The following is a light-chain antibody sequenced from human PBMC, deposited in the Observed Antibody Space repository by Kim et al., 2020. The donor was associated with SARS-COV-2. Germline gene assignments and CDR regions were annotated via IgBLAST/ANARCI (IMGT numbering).Light chain of an antibody. J-gene: IGLJ2*01. CDR2: GKN. V-gene: IGLV3-19*01. Sequence: SSELTQDPAVSVALGQTVRITCQGDSLRRYYASWYQQKPGQSPVFVIYGKNNRPSGIPDRFSGSSSGNTASLTITVAQAEDEADYYCNSLDSSGNHPVVF. CDR3: NSLDSSGNHPVV. CDR1: SLRRYY.